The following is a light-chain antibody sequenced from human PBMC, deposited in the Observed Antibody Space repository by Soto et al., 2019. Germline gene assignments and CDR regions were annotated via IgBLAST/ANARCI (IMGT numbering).Light chain of an antibody. CDR1: QSISTW. V-gene: IGKV1-5*03. Sequence: DIQMTQSPSTLSASIGDRVTTTCRASQSISTWLAWYQQKPGKAPKLLIYKASTLESGVPSRFSGSGSGTEFTLTISSLQPDDFATYYCQQDDNYPWTFGQGTKVEIK. CDR3: QQDDNYPWT. J-gene: IGKJ1*01. CDR2: KAS.